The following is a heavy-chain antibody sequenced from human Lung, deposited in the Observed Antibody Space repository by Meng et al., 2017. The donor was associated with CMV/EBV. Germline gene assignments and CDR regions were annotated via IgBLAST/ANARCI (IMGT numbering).Heavy chain of an antibody. Sequence: ASXXVSXKASGYTFTSYDINWVRQATGQGLEWMGWMNPNSGNTAYAPKFQGRLTMSRNTSINTAYMDLSSLRSEDTAIYYCTRGRGSTHKGNWFDAWGQGTLVTVSS. CDR3: TRGRGSTHKGNWFDA. V-gene: IGHV1-8*01. CDR1: GYTFTSYD. D-gene: IGHD3-10*01. J-gene: IGHJ5*02. CDR2: MNPNSGNT.